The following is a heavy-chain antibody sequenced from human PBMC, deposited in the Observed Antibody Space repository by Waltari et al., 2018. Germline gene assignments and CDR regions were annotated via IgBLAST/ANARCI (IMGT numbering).Heavy chain of an antibody. CDR2: ISSDGDSE. V-gene: IGHV3-30*09. Sequence: QVQLVESGGGVVQPGGSLRPSGVASCCTVSDYLIHWVRQAPGQGLEWVSVISSDGDSERYEDSVKGRFAISRDNPGNTVYLQMNDLRAEDTGVYYCARDKEDRVDYWGQGILVSVSS. D-gene: IGHD3-22*01. CDR3: ARDKEDRVDY. CDR1: CCTVSDYL. J-gene: IGHJ4*02.